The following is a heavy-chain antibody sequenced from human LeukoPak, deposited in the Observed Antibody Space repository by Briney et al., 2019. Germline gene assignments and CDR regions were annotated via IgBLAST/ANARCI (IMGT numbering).Heavy chain of an antibody. J-gene: IGHJ4*02. CDR2: INHSGST. D-gene: IGHD2-15*01. V-gene: IGHV4-34*01. CDR1: GVSFSNYY. CDR3: SRGGIDLTTPIGDY. Sequence: SETLSLTCVVYGVSFSNYYWNWIRQTPGKGLEWIGEINHSGSTNYNPSLKSRVTMSVDMSKNQFSLTLNSLTAADTAVYFCSRGGIDLTTPIGDYWGQGTLVTVSS.